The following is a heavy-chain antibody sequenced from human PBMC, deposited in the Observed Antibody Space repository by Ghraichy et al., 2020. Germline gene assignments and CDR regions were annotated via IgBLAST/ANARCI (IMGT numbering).Heavy chain of an antibody. CDR2: ISYDGSNK. CDR1: GFTFSSYG. D-gene: IGHD2-15*01. CDR3: AKSSGGDCFSY. Sequence: GGSLRLSCAASGFTFSSYGMHWVRQAPGKGLEWVAVISYDGSNKYYADSVKGRFSISRDNSKNTLYLQMNSLRAEDTAVYYCAKSSGGDCFSYWGQGILVTVAS. V-gene: IGHV3-30*18. J-gene: IGHJ4*02.